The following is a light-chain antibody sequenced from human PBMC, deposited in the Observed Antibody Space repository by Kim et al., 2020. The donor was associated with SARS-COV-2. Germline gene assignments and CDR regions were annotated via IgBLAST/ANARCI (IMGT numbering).Light chain of an antibody. Sequence: TVTRPSTSSSGNIVSMFVQWYQQRPGSAPTTLIYDDDKRPSGVPDRLSGSIDTSSNSASLPTSGLQTEDEAAYYCQPYDATNHCFFGTGTKVTVL. CDR1: SGNIVSMF. V-gene: IGLV6-57*02. CDR2: DDD. CDR3: QPYDATNHCF. J-gene: IGLJ1*01.